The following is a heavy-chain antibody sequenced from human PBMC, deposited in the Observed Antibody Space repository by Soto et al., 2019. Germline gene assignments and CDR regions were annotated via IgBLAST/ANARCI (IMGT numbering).Heavy chain of an antibody. J-gene: IGHJ6*02. CDR3: AKVIVQWLNLMDV. CDR1: GFTFSSSA. D-gene: IGHD6-19*01. CDR2: ISGSGGST. V-gene: IGHV3-23*01. Sequence: GGSLRLSCAASGFTFSSSAMGWVRQAPGKGLKWVSGISGSGGSTYYADSVKGRFTISRDNSKNILYLQMNSLRADDTAVYYCAKVIVQWLNLMDVWGQGTTVTVSS.